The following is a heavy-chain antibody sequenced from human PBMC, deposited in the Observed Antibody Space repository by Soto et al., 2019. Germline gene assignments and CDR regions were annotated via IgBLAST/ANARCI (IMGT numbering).Heavy chain of an antibody. CDR2: IYPGDSDT. Sequence: GESLKISCKGSGYSFTSYWIGWVRQMPGKGLEWMGIIYPGDSDTRYSPSFQGQVTISADKSISTAYLQWSSLKASDTAMYYCASHQKTPYSSSARGAFNIWGQGTMVTVSS. D-gene: IGHD6-6*01. CDR3: ASHQKTPYSSSARGAFNI. J-gene: IGHJ3*02. CDR1: GYSFTSYW. V-gene: IGHV5-51*01.